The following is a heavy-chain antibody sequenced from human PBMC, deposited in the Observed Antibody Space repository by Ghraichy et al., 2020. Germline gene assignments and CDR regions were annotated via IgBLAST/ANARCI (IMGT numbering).Heavy chain of an antibody. D-gene: IGHD3-10*01. CDR1: GFTFSSYS. Sequence: GGSLRLSCAASGFTFSSYSMNWVRQAPGKGLEWVSSISSSSSYINYADSVKGRFTISRDNAKNSLYLQMNSLRAEDTAVYYCARQRITMVRGPLPPDYWGQRTLVTVSS. CDR2: ISSSSSYI. V-gene: IGHV3-21*01. J-gene: IGHJ4*02. CDR3: ARQRITMVRGPLPPDY.